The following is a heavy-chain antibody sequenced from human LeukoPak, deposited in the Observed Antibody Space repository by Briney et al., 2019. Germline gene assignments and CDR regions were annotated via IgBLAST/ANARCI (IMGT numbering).Heavy chain of an antibody. CDR2: IRGNGET. V-gene: IGHV3-23*01. D-gene: IGHD3-16*01. CDR1: GFSFSTFA. CDR3: ARASWVSSTDAVR. Sequence: GGSLRLSCAASGFSFSTFAMSWVRQGPARGLEGVSSIRGNGETFYPDSAKGRFTLSSDSSRNTVYLQLNNLRVEDTAIYYCARASWVSSTDAVRWGQGTLVTVSS. J-gene: IGHJ4*02.